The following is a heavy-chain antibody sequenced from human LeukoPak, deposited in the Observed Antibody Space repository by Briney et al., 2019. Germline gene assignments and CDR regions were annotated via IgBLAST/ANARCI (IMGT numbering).Heavy chain of an antibody. J-gene: IGHJ4*02. CDR3: ARDHRWDGYVRPPNAPNDY. V-gene: IGHV3-21*01. CDR1: GFTFSSYA. Sequence: GGSLRLSCAASGFTFSSYAMSWVRQAPGKGLEWVSSISSSSSYIYYADSVKGRFTISRDNAKNSLYLQMNSLRAEDTAVYYCARDHRWDGYVRPPNAPNDYWGQGTLVTVSS. D-gene: IGHD5-18*01. CDR2: ISSSSSYI.